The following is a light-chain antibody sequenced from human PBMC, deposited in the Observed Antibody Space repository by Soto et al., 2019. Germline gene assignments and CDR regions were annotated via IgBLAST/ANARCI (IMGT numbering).Light chain of an antibody. V-gene: IGKV1-5*01. Sequence: DVQMTQVPSSLSPSVGDGVTITCRASQTISTFLNWYQQKPGKAPKLLIYDASSLESGVPSRFSGSGSGTEFTLTISSLQPDHFATYYCQQYNSYPWTFGQGTKVEIK. CDR1: QTISTF. J-gene: IGKJ1*01. CDR3: QQYNSYPWT. CDR2: DAS.